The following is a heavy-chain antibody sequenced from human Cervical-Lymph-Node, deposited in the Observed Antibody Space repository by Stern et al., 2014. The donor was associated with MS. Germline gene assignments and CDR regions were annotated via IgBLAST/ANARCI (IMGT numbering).Heavy chain of an antibody. Sequence: IQLVQSGGGLVQPGRSLRFSFVASGFNFDDHAMYWVRQAPGKGMEWVSGIGWNSGGIGYADSVQGRFTISRDNAKNSLYLQMNSLRAEDTALYYCAKDYGSGSSFFDYWGQGTLVTVSS. CDR2: IGWNSGGI. D-gene: IGHD3-10*01. CDR1: GFNFDDHA. J-gene: IGHJ4*02. CDR3: AKDYGSGSSFFDY. V-gene: IGHV3-9*01.